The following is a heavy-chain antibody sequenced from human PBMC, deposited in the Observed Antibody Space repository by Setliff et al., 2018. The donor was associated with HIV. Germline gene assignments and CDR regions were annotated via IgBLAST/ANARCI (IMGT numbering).Heavy chain of an antibody. CDR1: GGSFTSYY. Sequence: SETLSLTCTVSGGSFTSYYWAWIRQTPGEGLEWLGEVNHSGITNYNPSLKSRLTITVDTSKKGFSLSLTSVTAADTAVYYCARVSLAARTAWFDPWGQGTLVTVSS. V-gene: IGHV4-34*01. CDR3: ARVSLAARTAWFDP. CDR2: VNHSGIT. J-gene: IGHJ5*02. D-gene: IGHD6-6*01.